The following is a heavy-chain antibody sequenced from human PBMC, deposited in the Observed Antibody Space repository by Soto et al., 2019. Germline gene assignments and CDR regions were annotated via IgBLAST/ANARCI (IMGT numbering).Heavy chain of an antibody. CDR3: ARGRGIAAAEYYYYYGMDV. CDR1: GFTFSSYA. Sequence: GGSLRLSCAASGFTFSSYAMHWVRQAPGKGLEWVAVISYDGSNKYYADSVKGRFTISRDNSKNTLYLQMNSLRAEDTAVYYCARGRGIAAAEYYYYYGMDVWGQGTTVTVSS. V-gene: IGHV3-30-3*01. J-gene: IGHJ6*02. CDR2: ISYDGSNK. D-gene: IGHD6-13*01.